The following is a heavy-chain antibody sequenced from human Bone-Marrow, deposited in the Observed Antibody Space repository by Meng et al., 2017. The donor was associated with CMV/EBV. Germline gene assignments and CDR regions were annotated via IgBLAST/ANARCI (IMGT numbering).Heavy chain of an antibody. CDR2: ISAPKGNT. V-gene: IGHV1-18*01. J-gene: IGHJ3*01. Sequence: ASVKVSCKASGYTFTSYGISWVRQAPGQGLEWMGWISAPKGNTDYAQKFQDRVTLTIDTSTGAAFMELRGLKSDDTAVYYCARDSGTSFRNMYDALDVWGQGAMVTVSS. CDR3: ARDSGTSFRNMYDALDV. D-gene: IGHD1-26*01. CDR1: GYTFTSYG.